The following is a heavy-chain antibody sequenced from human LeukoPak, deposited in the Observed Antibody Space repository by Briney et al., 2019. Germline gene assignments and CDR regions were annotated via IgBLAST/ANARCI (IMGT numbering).Heavy chain of an antibody. D-gene: IGHD2-21*01. J-gene: IGHJ5*02. CDR3: ARVVGWIWIPWFDP. Sequence: GGSLRLSCVTSEITLSTYAMSWVRQAPGKGLEWVSSISGNGAHTYYADSVRGRFTISRDNSKKTLNLQMNSLRAEDTAVYYCARVVGWIWIPWFDPWGQGTLVTVSS. CDR2: ISGNGAHT. V-gene: IGHV3-23*01. CDR1: EITLSTYA.